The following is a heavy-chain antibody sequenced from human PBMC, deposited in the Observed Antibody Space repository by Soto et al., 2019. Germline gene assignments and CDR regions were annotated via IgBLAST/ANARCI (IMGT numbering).Heavy chain of an antibody. CDR1: GFTFSSYW. CDR2: IKQDGSEK. J-gene: IGHJ4*02. CDR3: AREGRGYSYGPPFDY. D-gene: IGHD5-18*01. Sequence: EVQLVESGGGLVQPGGSLRLSCAASGFTFSSYWMSWVRQAPGKGLEWVANIKQDGSEKYYVDSVKGRFTISRDNAKNSLYLQMNSLRAEDTAVYYCAREGRGYSYGPPFDYWGQGTLGTVSS. V-gene: IGHV3-7*04.